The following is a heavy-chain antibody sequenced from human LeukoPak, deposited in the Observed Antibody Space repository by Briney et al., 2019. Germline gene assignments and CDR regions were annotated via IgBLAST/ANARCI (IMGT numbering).Heavy chain of an antibody. CDR2: IYYSGST. Sequence: SETLSLTCTVSGGSVSSGSYYWSWIRQPPGKGLEWIGYIYYSGSTNYNPSLKSRVTISVDTSKNQFSLKLSSVTAADTAVYYCARWSSNWGQGTLVTVSS. J-gene: IGHJ4*02. V-gene: IGHV4-61*01. CDR1: GGSVSSGSYY. CDR3: ARWSSN.